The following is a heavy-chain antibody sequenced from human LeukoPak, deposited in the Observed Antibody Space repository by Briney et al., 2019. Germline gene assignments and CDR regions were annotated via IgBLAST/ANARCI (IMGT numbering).Heavy chain of an antibody. CDR2: ISGSGAGT. D-gene: IGHD3-16*02. CDR3: ARASRVTFGGVIDN. CDR1: GFTFRNYV. J-gene: IGHJ4*02. V-gene: IGHV3-23*01. Sequence: PGGSLRLSCTASGFTFRNYVMNWVRQAPGKGLEWVSGISGSGAGTNYADSVKGGLTISRDNSKNTLNLQMNSLRVDDTAVYYCARASRVTFGGVIDNWGQGTLVTVSS.